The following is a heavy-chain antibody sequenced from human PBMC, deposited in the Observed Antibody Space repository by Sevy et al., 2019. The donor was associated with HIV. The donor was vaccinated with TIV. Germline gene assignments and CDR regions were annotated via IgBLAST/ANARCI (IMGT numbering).Heavy chain of an antibody. V-gene: IGHV1-46*01. CDR3: ARDWSGYAQFDY. J-gene: IGHJ4*02. CDR2: INPSDGTT. Sequence: ASVNVSCKASGDTFTSYYMHWVRQAPGQGLEWMGIINPSDGTTNYAQKFQGRVTMTRDTSNNTLYMELGSLRLEDTAVYYCARDWSGYAQFDYWGQGTLVTVSS. CDR1: GDTFTSYY. D-gene: IGHD2-2*01.